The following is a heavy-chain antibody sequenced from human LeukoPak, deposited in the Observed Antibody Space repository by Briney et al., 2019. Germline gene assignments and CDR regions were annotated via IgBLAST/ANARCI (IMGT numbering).Heavy chain of an antibody. D-gene: IGHD3-10*01. V-gene: IGHV1-69*04. CDR2: IIPILGIA. CDR3: ERVRGYGSGSYRSFDY. Sequence: SVKVSCKASGVTFSSYAISWVRQAPGQGLEWMGRIIPILGIANYAQKFQGRVTITADKSTSTAYMELSSLRSEDTAVYYCERVRGYGSGSYRSFDYWGQGTLVTVSS. CDR1: GVTFSSYA. J-gene: IGHJ4*02.